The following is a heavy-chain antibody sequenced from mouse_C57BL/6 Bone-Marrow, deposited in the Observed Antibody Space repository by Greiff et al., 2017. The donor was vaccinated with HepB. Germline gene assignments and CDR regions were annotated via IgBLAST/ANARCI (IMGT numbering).Heavy chain of an antibody. CDR1: GYTFTSYW. CDR2: IHPNSGST. Sequence: QVQLQQPGAELVKPGASVKLSCKASGYTFTSYWMHWVKQRPGQGLEWIGMIHPNSGSTNYNEKFKSKATLTVDKSSSTAYMQLSILTSEDSAVYYGARGRWLLRVYFDYCGQGTTLTVSS. V-gene: IGHV1-64*01. D-gene: IGHD2-3*01. CDR3: ARGRWLLRVYFDY. J-gene: IGHJ2*01.